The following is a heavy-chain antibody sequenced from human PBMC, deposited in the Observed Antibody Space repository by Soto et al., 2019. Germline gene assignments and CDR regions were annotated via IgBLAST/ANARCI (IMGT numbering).Heavy chain of an antibody. V-gene: IGHV4-34*01. J-gene: IGHJ4*02. CDR1: GGSFSGYY. CDR3: ARARVAVAGTVEDFDY. D-gene: IGHD6-19*01. CDR2: INHSGST. Sequence: PSETLSLTCAVYGGSFSGYYWSWIRQPPGKGLEWIGEINHSGSTNYNPSLKSRVTISVDTSKNQFSLKLSSVTAADTAVYYCARARVAVAGTVEDFDYWGQGTLVTVSS.